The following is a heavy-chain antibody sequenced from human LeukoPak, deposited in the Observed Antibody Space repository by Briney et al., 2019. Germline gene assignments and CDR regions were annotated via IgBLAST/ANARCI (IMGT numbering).Heavy chain of an antibody. J-gene: IGHJ5*02. CDR3: ARDVHGDYGSGWFDP. CDR2: IMPLFGTA. D-gene: IGHD4-17*01. V-gene: IGHV1-69*05. CDR1: GGTFNNSA. Sequence: SVKVSCKTSGGTFNNSAISWVRQAPGQGLEWLGGIMPLFGTAGYAQKFQGRVTITKDESTRTVYLELTSLTSDDTAVYYCARDVHGDYGSGWFDPWGQGTLVSFSS.